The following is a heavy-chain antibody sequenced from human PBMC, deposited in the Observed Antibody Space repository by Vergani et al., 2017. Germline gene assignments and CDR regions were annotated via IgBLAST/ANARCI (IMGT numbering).Heavy chain of an antibody. D-gene: IGHD3-22*01. V-gene: IGHV2-5*01. CDR1: GFSLSTSGVG. Sequence: QITLKESGPTLVKPTQTLTLTCTFSGFSLSTSGVGVGWIRQPPGKALEWLALIYWNDDKRYSPSLKSRLTITKDTSKHQVVLTMTNMDPVDTATYYCAGVTYYYDSSGYYFGDALDYGGQGTWSPSPQ. CDR3: AGVTYYYDSSGYYFGDALDY. CDR2: IYWNDDK. J-gene: IGHJ4*02.